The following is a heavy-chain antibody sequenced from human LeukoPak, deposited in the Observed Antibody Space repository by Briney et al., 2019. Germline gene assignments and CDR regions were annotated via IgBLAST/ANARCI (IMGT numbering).Heavy chain of an antibody. V-gene: IGHV3-21*01. J-gene: IGHJ6*04. Sequence: GGSLRLSCAASGFTFSSYSMNWVRQAPGKGLEWVSSISSSSSYIYYADSVKGRFTISRDNAKNSLYLQMNSLRAEDTAVYYCAREMGAGYYCYYGMDVWGKGTTVTVSS. D-gene: IGHD4/OR15-4a*01. CDR3: AREMGAGYYCYYGMDV. CDR1: GFTFSSYS. CDR2: ISSSSSYI.